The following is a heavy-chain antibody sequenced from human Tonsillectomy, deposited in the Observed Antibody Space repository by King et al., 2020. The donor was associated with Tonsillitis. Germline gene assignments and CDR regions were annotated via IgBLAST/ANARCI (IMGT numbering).Heavy chain of an antibody. D-gene: IGHD3-22*01. CDR3: ARDHLPDHDSSGYYPQD. CDR1: GYTFTSYY. Sequence: VQLVESGAEGKKPGASVKVSCKASGYTFTSYYMHWVRQAPGQGLEWMGIINPSVGSTSYAQKFQGRVTMTRDTSTSTVYMELSSLRSEDTAVYYCARDHLPDHDSSGYYPQDWGQGTLVTVSS. CDR2: INPSVGST. J-gene: IGHJ4*02. V-gene: IGHV1-46*03.